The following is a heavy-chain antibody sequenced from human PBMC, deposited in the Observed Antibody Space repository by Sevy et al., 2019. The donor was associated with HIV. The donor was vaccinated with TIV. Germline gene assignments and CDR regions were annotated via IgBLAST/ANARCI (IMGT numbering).Heavy chain of an antibody. CDR3: AKGGNFWSGRDAFDI. CDR1: GFIFSSFA. D-gene: IGHD3-3*01. V-gene: IGHV3-23*01. CDR2: ISGSGHST. J-gene: IGHJ3*02. Sequence: GGSLRLSCAASGFIFSSFAMSWVRQAPGKGLEWVSAISGSGHSTYNAYSVKGRFTISRDISKNTLYLQMNSLRAEDTAVYYGAKGGNFWSGRDAFDIWGQGTTVTVSS.